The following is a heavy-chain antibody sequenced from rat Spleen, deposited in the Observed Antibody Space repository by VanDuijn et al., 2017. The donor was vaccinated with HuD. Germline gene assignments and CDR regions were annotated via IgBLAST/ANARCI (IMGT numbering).Heavy chain of an antibody. J-gene: IGHJ2*01. CDR2: IWTGGNT. D-gene: IGHD1-2*01. CDR1: GPPPTSEQ. Sequence: QGQRKEPGPGPGQPAQTGTPTGTRAGPPPTSEQGTGVRQPPGKGLEWMGVIWTGGNTAYNSLLKPRLSISRDTSKSQVFLKMNSLQTEDTATYYCAREYYSSPDYWGQGVMVTVSA. V-gene: IGHV2-43*01. CDR3: AREYYSSPDY.